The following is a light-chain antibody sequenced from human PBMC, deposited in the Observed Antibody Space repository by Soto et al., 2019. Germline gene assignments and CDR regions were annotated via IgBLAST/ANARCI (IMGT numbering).Light chain of an antibody. Sequence: EIVLTQSPATLSLSPGERATLSCRASQSLSNYLAWYQHKAGQAPRLLIYDASNRATGIPARFSGSGSGTDFFLTISTLEPEDFAVYYCQQRSNWPPTFGGGTKVEIK. CDR2: DAS. V-gene: IGKV3-11*01. CDR1: QSLSNY. J-gene: IGKJ4*01. CDR3: QQRSNWPPT.